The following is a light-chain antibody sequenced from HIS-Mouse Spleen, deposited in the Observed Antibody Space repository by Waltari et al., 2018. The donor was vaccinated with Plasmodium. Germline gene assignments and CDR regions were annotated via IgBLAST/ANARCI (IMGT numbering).Light chain of an antibody. CDR3: QQSYSTPLT. CDR1: QSISSY. Sequence: DIQMTQSPSSLSASVGDRVTITCRASQSISSYLNWYQQKPWKAPKLLTYAASSLQSGVPSRFSGSGSGTDFTLTISSLQPEDFATYYCQQSYSTPLTFGGGTKVEIK. CDR2: AAS. V-gene: IGKV1-39*01. J-gene: IGKJ4*01.